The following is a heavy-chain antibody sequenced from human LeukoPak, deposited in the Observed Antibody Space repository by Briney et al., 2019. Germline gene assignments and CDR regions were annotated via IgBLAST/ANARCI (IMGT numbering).Heavy chain of an antibody. Sequence: PGGSLRLSCAASGFTFSDAWMTWVRQAPGKGLEWIGRIKSKTDGGTTDYAAPVKGRFTISRDESNNTVYLQMNSLKTEDTAVYYCTTPPGKYHAWAYFQHWGQGTLVTVSS. J-gene: IGHJ1*01. CDR2: IKSKTDGGTT. CDR1: GFTFSDAW. CDR3: TTPPGKYHAWAYFQH. D-gene: IGHD2-2*01. V-gene: IGHV3-15*01.